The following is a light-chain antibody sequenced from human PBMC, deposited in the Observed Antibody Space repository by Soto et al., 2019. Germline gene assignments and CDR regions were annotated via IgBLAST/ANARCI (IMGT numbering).Light chain of an antibody. CDR2: DAS. V-gene: IGKV3-11*01. Sequence: EIVLTQSPGTLSLSPGERATLSCRASQSVSSSLAWYQQKPGQAPRLLIYDASHRATGIPARFSGSGSGTDFTLTISSLEPEDFAVYYCQQRSNWMFTFGQGTKLEIK. J-gene: IGKJ2*01. CDR1: QSVSSS. CDR3: QQRSNWMFT.